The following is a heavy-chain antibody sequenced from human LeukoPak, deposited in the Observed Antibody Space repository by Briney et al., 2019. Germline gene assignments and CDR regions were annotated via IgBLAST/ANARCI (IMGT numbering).Heavy chain of an antibody. J-gene: IGHJ6*03. V-gene: IGHV4-34*01. CDR1: GGSFSGYY. D-gene: IGHD2-21*02. CDR3: ARETSNCGGDCSAYYYYYYMDV. CDR2: INHSGST. Sequence: SETLSLTCAVYGGSFSGYYWSWIRQPPGKGLEGIGEINHSGSTNYNPSLKSRVTISVDTSKNQFSLKLSSVTAADTAVYYCARETSNCGGDCSAYYYYYYMDVWGKGTTVTVSS.